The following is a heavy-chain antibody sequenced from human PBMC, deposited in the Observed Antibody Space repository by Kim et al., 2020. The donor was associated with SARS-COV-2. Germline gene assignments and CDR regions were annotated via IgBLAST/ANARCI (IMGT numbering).Heavy chain of an antibody. J-gene: IGHJ5*02. CDR2: IHHNGNS. D-gene: IGHD3-22*01. V-gene: IGHV4-59*01. Sequence: SETLSLTCAVSGAAIDDYYWSWIRQAPGKGLEWIGYIHHNGNSNSNPSLESRVTISLDTSRNQFSLKLTYVTAADSAVYFCARKRADSSGFIAPWGLGT. CDR3: ARKRADSSGFIAP. CDR1: GAAIDDYY.